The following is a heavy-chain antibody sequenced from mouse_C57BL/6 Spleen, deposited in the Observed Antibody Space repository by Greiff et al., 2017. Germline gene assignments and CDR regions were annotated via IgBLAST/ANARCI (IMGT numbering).Heavy chain of an antibody. CDR2: IYPGDGDT. CDR3: ARKDGNRFDY. Sequence: QVQLKESGPELVKPGASVKISCKASGYAFSSSWMNWVKQRPGKGLEWIGRIYPGDGDTNYNGKFKGKATLTADKSSSTAYMQLSSLTSADSAVYFCARKDGNRFDYWGQGTTLTVSS. V-gene: IGHV1-82*01. CDR1: GYAFSSSW. D-gene: IGHD2-1*01. J-gene: IGHJ2*01.